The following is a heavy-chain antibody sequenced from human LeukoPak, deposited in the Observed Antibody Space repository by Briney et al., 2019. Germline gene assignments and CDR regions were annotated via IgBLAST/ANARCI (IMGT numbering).Heavy chain of an antibody. CDR3: ARDVPQQQLAGAGWFDP. CDR2: IIPIFGIT. V-gene: IGHV1-69*05. D-gene: IGHD6-13*01. CDR1: GGTFSSYA. Sequence: SVKVSCKASGGTFSSYAISWVRQAPGQGLAWMGGIIPIFGITNYAQKFQGRVTFTTDESTSTTYMELSSLRSEDTAVYYCARDVPQQQLAGAGWFDPWGQGTLVTVSS. J-gene: IGHJ5*02.